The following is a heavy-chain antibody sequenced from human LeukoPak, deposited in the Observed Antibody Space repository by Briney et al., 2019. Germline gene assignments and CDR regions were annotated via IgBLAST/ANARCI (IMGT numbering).Heavy chain of an antibody. CDR3: ARGPVSDY. CDR1: GGSFSGYY. CDR2: INHSGST. V-gene: IGHV4-34*01. Sequence: SETLSLTCAVYGGSFSGYYWSWIRQPPGKGLEWIGEINHSGSTNYNPSLKSRVTISVDTSKNQFSLKLSSVTAADTAVYYCARGPVSDYWGQGALVTVSS. J-gene: IGHJ4*02.